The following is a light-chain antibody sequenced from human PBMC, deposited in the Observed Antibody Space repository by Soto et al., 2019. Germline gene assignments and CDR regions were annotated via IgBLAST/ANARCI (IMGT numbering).Light chain of an antibody. CDR3: QQSYSNLYT. J-gene: IGKJ2*01. CDR1: QNIVKY. CDR2: GAS. Sequence: DIQMTQSPSSLSASVRDRVTITCRASQNIVKYLNWYQQTPGQAPKLLIYGASRLESGVPSRFSGLGSGTFFTLTISSLQPEDFAIYYCQQSYSNLYTFGQGTRLEI. V-gene: IGKV1-39*01.